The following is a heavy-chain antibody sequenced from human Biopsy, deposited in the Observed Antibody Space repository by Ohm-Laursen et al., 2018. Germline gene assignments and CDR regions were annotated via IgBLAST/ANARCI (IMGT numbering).Heavy chain of an antibody. V-gene: IGHV4-59*01. CDR1: RDSISNYY. Sequence: SDTLSLTCTVSRDSISNYYWTWIRQSPGKGLEWTGYIYYTGSTNYNPSVKSRVTISVDTSKDQFSLKLNSVTAADTAVYFCARDSRGGHLNTTLITGKNLDSWGQGTLVTVSS. CDR3: ARDSRGGHLNTTLITGKNLDS. J-gene: IGHJ4*02. CDR2: IYYTGST. D-gene: IGHD3-16*01.